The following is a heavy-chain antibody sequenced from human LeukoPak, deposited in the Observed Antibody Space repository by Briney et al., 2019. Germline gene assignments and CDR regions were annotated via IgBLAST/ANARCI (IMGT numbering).Heavy chain of an antibody. V-gene: IGHV4-31*03. Sequence: SETLSLTCTVSGGSISSGGYYWSWIRQHPGKGLEWIGYIYYSGSTYYNPSLKSRVTISVDTSKNQFSLKLSSVTAADTAVYYCARGDMVRGVIIDAYFDYWGQGTLVTVSS. CDR1: GGSISSGGYY. CDR3: ARGDMVRGVIIDAYFDY. J-gene: IGHJ4*02. D-gene: IGHD3-10*01. CDR2: IYYSGST.